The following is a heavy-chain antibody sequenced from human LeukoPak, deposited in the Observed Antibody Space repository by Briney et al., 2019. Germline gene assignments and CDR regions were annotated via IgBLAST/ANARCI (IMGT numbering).Heavy chain of an antibody. CDR3: ARDLSGVSYSSAYFDY. V-gene: IGHV1-69*13. Sequence: SVKVSCKASGGTFSSYAISWVRQAPGQGLEWMGGIIPIFGTANYAQKFQGRVTITADESASTAYMELSSLRSEDTAVYYCARDLSGVSYSSAYFDYWGQGTLVTVSS. D-gene: IGHD1-26*01. CDR1: GGTFSSYA. CDR2: IIPIFGTA. J-gene: IGHJ4*02.